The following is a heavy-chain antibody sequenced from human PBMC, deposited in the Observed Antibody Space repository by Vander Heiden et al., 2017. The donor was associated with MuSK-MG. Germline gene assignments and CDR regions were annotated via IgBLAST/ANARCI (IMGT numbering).Heavy chain of an antibody. D-gene: IGHD2-2*01. CDR3: AREVKSPVDSDAFDI. J-gene: IGHJ3*02. Sequence: QVQLQESGPGLVKPSQTLSLTCTVSGGSISNDNYLWSWLRQSPGKGLEWIGYIHYSGSAFYNPTLQSRLTLSVETSKNQFSLKLSSVTAADAAVYYCAREVKSPVDSDAFDIWGQGTMVTVSS. V-gene: IGHV4-30-4*01. CDR2: IHYSGSA. CDR1: GGSISNDNYL.